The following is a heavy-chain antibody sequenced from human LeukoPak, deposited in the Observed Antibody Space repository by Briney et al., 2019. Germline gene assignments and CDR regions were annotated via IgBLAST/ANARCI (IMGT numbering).Heavy chain of an antibody. D-gene: IGHD1-26*01. Sequence: GGSLRLSCAASGFTFSNYAMSWVSQAPGKGLQWVSAISGSGGSTYYADSVKGRFPISRDNSKNTLYLQMNSLRAEDTAVYYCAKTVQSGNYPTFFDYWGQGTLVTVSS. CDR3: AKTVQSGNYPTFFDY. CDR1: GFTFSNYA. CDR2: ISGSGGST. J-gene: IGHJ4*02. V-gene: IGHV3-23*01.